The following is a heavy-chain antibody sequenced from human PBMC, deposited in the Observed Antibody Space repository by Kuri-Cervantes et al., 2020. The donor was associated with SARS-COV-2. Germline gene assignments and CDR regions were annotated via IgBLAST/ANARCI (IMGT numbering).Heavy chain of an antibody. CDR1: GFTLSGYG. D-gene: IGHD3-22*01. Sequence: GGSLRLSCAASGFTLSGYGIHWVRQAPGEGLEWVAATSADRTKEYYLDSAKGRFAISRDNSKNTVYLQINSLRAEDTAVYYCARDSDTTGYYWYFDLWGRGTLVTVSS. CDR3: ARDSDTTGYYWYFDL. V-gene: IGHV3-33*05. CDR2: TSADRTKE. J-gene: IGHJ2*01.